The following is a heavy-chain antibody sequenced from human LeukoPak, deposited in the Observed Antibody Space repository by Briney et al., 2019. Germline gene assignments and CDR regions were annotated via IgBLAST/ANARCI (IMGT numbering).Heavy chain of an antibody. J-gene: IGHJ4*02. CDR1: GFIFSHFD. Sequence: PGGSLRLSCAASGFIFSHFDMSWVRQAPGKGLEWVSGVSSSGSSSYYSDSVKGRFTVSRDNSLNTLYLQMNSLRAEDTAFYYCTKGFSKYFYDSSGYYQPPTFDNWGQGTLVTVSS. D-gene: IGHD3-22*01. CDR2: VSSSGSSS. V-gene: IGHV3-23*01. CDR3: TKGFSKYFYDSSGYYQPPTFDN.